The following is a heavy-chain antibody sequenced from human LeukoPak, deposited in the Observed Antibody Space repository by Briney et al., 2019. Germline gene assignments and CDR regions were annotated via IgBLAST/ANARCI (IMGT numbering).Heavy chain of an antibody. D-gene: IGHD3-22*01. V-gene: IGHV1-24*01. Sequence: ASVNVSCKVSGYTLTDMAIHWVRQAPGKGLEWMGGFAPEDGETIYAQQFQGRVTLTVDTSTDTAYMELSSLKSEDSAVYYCATESRPLYYYDARDYTDGFDIWGQGTMVTVSS. CDR1: GYTLTDMA. J-gene: IGHJ3*02. CDR2: FAPEDGET. CDR3: ATESRPLYYYDARDYTDGFDI.